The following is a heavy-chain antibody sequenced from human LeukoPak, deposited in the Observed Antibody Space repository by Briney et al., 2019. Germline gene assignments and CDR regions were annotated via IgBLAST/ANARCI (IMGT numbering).Heavy chain of an antibody. CDR1: GYTLTGYY. CDR2: INPNSGVT. CDR3: ARAPMTTVTLGDY. D-gene: IGHD4-11*01. J-gene: IGHJ4*02. Sequence: ASVKVSRKASGYTLTGYYIHWVRQAPGQGLEWMGWINPNSGVTNYAQKFQGRVTLTRDTPISTAYMDVSRLRSDDTAVYYCARAPMTTVTLGDYWGQGTLVTVSS. V-gene: IGHV1-2*02.